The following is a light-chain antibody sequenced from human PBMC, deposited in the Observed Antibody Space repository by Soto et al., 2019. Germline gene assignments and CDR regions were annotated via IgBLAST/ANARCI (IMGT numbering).Light chain of an antibody. CDR2: EDN. CDR1: SSDVGSYNL. Sequence: QSVLTQPASVSGSPGQSITISCTGTSSDVGSYNLVSWYQQHPGKAPKLMIYEDNKQPSGVSDRFSGSKSGNTASLTISGLQAEDEAHYYCCSYAPITTVVFGGGPSVPS. CDR3: CSYAPITTVV. V-gene: IGLV2-23*01. J-gene: IGLJ3*02.